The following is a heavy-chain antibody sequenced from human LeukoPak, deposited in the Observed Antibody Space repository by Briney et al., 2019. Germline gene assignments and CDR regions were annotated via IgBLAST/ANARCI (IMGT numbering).Heavy chain of an antibody. V-gene: IGHV1-2*02. CDR1: GYTFTGYY. CDR2: INPNSGGT. J-gene: IGHJ6*03. D-gene: IGHD5-12*01. CDR3: ARADMVATIKNYYYMDV. Sequence: GASVKVSCKASGYTFTGYYMHWVRQAPGQGLEWMGWINPNSGGTNYAQKFQGRVTMTRDTSISTAYMELSRLRSDDTAVYYCARADMVATIKNYYYMDVWGKGTTVTVSS.